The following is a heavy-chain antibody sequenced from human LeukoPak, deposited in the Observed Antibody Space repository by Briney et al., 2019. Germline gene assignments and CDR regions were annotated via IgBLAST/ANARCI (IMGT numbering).Heavy chain of an antibody. CDR1: GYTFTSNN. V-gene: IGHV1-8*03. J-gene: IGHJ4*02. CDR2: INPYSGDR. D-gene: IGHD4-17*01. CDR3: ARTTSLTASSYDY. Sequence: ASVKLSCKTSGYTFTSNNINWVRHATGQGHGWMGWINPYSGDRGYAQKFQGRVSITSDTSISTAYLELSSLRSDDTAVYFCARTTSLTASSYDYWGQGTLGTVSS.